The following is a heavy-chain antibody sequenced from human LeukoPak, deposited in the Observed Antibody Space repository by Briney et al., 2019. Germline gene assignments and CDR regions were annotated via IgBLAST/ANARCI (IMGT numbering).Heavy chain of an antibody. J-gene: IGHJ1*01. CDR3: AREPLPSNYYDSSGLF. D-gene: IGHD3-22*01. V-gene: IGHV1-18*01. CDR2: ISAYNGGT. Sequence: ASVKVSCKASGYTFTSYGISWVRQAPGQGLEWMGWISAYNGGTNYAQKFQGRVTMTRDTSISTAYMELSRLRSDDTAVYYCAREPLPSNYYDSSGLFWGQGTLVTVSS. CDR1: GYTFTSYG.